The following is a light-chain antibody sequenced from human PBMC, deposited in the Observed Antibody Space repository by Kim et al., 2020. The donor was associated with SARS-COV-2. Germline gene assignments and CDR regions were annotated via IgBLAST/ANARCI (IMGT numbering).Light chain of an antibody. V-gene: IGKV3-15*01. CDR3: QQYNNWPRT. J-gene: IGKJ1*01. Sequence: EVVMTQSPATLSVSPGERATLSCRASQSVSSNLASYQQKPGQAPRLLIYGTSTRATGIPARFSGSGSGTEFTLIISSLQSEDFAVYYCQQYNNWPRTFGQGTKVDIK. CDR2: GTS. CDR1: QSVSSN.